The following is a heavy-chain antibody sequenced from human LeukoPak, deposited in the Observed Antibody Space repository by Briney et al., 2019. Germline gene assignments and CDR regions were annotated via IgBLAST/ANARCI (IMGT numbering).Heavy chain of an antibody. D-gene: IGHD2-2*01. CDR3: ARTVVVPAAIPDYYMDV. Sequence: SETLSLTCTVSGGSISSYYWSWLRQPPGKGLEWIGYIYYSGSTNYNPSLKSRVTISVDTSKNQFSLKLSSVTAADTAVYYCARTVVVPAAIPDYYMDVWGKGTTVTISS. V-gene: IGHV4-59*01. J-gene: IGHJ6*03. CDR2: IYYSGST. CDR1: GGSISSYY.